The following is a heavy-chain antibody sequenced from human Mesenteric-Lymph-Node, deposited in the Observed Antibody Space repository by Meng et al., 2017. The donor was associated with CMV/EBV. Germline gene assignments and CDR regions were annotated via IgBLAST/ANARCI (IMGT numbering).Heavy chain of an antibody. Sequence: CKASGYTFSTHGISWVRQAPGQGLEWMGWISPYNGNTNSAQNLQGRVTMTTDTSTSTAYMELRSLRSDDTAVYYCARAVVPAAMTDYWGQGTLVTVSS. V-gene: IGHV1-18*01. CDR3: ARAVVPAAMTDY. J-gene: IGHJ4*02. CDR2: ISPYNGNT. D-gene: IGHD2-2*01. CDR1: GYTFSTHG.